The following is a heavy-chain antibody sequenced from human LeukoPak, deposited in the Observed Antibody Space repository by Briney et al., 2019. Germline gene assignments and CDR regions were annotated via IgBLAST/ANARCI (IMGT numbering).Heavy chain of an antibody. CDR1: GFTFDDYA. V-gene: IGHV3-43*02. D-gene: IGHD5-24*01. Sequence: PGGSLRLSCAASGFTFDDYAMHWVRQAPGKGLEWVSLISGDGGSTYYADSVKGRFTISRDNSKNTLYLQMNSLRLEDTAIYYCAKIGVATTPVVWGQGTLVTVSS. CDR3: AKIGVATTPVV. J-gene: IGHJ4*02. CDR2: ISGDGGST.